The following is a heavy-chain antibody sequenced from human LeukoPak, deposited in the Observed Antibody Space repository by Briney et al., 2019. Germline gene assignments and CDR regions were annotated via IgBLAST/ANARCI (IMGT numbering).Heavy chain of an antibody. Sequence: PSQTLSLTCTVSGGSISSGSYYWSWIRQPAGKGLEWIGRIYTSGSTNYNPPLKSRVTISVDTSKNQFSLKLSSVTAADTAVYYCARLGIAAAGTYYYYMDVWGKGTTVTVSS. D-gene: IGHD6-13*01. J-gene: IGHJ6*03. V-gene: IGHV4-61*02. CDR2: IYTSGST. CDR3: ARLGIAAAGTYYYYMDV. CDR1: GGSISSGSYY.